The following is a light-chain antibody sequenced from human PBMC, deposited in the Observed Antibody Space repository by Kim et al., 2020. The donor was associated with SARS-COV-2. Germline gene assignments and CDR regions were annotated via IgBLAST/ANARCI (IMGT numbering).Light chain of an antibody. V-gene: IGLV2-14*03. CDR1: SSDPICYNY. J-gene: IGLJ3*02. CDR3: SAYVSGNSWV. CDR2: DVS. Sequence: QSALTQPASVSGSPGQSITISCTGTSSDPICYNYISWYQQRPGKAPTLIIYDVSLRPSGVSNRLSGSKSGNTASLTISGLQAEDEADYYCSAYVSGNSWVFGGGTQLTVL.